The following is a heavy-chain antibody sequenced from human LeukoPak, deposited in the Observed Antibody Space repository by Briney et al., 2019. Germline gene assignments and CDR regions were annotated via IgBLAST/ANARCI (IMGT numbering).Heavy chain of an antibody. CDR3: ARSGGGYSSGYFY. V-gene: IGHV3-30*03. CDR1: GFTFSSQG. D-gene: IGHD6-19*01. J-gene: IGHJ4*02. Sequence: PGGSLRLFWAASGFTFSSQGMHWVRQAPGEGLEWVAVISYDGRNKYYADSVKGPFTISRDNSKNTLYLLMNSLRAEDTAVYYCARSGGGYSSGYFYWGQGTLVTVSS. CDR2: ISYDGRNK.